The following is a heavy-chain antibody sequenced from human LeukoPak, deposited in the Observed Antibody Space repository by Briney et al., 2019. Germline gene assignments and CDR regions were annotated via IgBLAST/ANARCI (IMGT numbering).Heavy chain of an antibody. CDR2: ISSSSSTI. D-gene: IGHD2-15*01. CDR1: GFTFSSYS. Sequence: GGSLRLSCAASGFTFSSYSMNWVRQAPGKGLEWVSYISSSSSTIYYADSVKGRFTISRDNAKNSLDLQMNSLRAEDTAVYYCAGVALYYYNYNLDVWGQGTTVTVSS. V-gene: IGHV3-48*04. J-gene: IGHJ6*02. CDR3: AGVALYYYNYNLDV.